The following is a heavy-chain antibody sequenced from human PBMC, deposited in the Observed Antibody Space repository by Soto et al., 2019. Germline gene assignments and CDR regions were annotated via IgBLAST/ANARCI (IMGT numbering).Heavy chain of an antibody. V-gene: IGHV1-69*13. Sequence: GASVKVSCKASGGTFSSYAISGVRQAPGQGLEWMGGITPIFGTANYAQKFQGRVTITADESTSTAYMELSSLRSEDTAVYYCARAQFPYYDILTGGRGVDYYYYYGMDVWGQGTTVTVSS. D-gene: IGHD3-9*01. CDR2: ITPIFGTA. CDR1: GGTFSSYA. J-gene: IGHJ6*02. CDR3: ARAQFPYYDILTGGRGVDYYYYYGMDV.